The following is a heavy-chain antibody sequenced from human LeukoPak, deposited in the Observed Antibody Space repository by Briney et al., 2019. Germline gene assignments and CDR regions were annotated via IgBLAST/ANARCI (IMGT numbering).Heavy chain of an antibody. J-gene: IGHJ5*02. D-gene: IGHD1-26*01. CDR3: ARDGGSYSDWFDP. V-gene: IGHV1-18*01. CDR2: ISVYNANT. CDR1: GYTFTSYG. Sequence: ASVKVSCKASGYTFTSYGLSWVRQAPGQGLEWMGWISVYNANTKYAQKLQGRVTMTRDTSTSAAYMELRSLRSDDTAVYYCARDGGSYSDWFDPWGQGTLVIVSS.